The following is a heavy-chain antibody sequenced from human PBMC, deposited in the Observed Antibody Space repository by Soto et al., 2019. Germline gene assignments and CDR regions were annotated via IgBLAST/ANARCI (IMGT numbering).Heavy chain of an antibody. CDR1: GGSISSGGYS. Sequence: PSETLSLTCAVSGGSISSGGYSWSWIRQPPGKGLEWIGYMYHSGSTYYNPSLKSRVTISIDRSKNQFSLKLRSVTAADTAVYYCATLRGLGEVSPYFDYWGQGLMVT. CDR3: ATLRGLGEVSPYFDY. D-gene: IGHD3-10*01. CDR2: MYHSGST. V-gene: IGHV4-30-2*01. J-gene: IGHJ4*02.